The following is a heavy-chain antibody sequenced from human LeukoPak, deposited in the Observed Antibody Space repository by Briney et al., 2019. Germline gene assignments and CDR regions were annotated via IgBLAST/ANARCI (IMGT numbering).Heavy chain of an antibody. J-gene: IGHJ5*02. CDR1: GFTVSSNY. CDR3: APQQTYSPYNWFDP. CDR2: IHPDGSIT. Sequence: GGSLRLSCAASGFTVSSNYMSWVRQAPGTGLVWVSRIHPDGSITTYADSVKGRFTISRDNAKNTLYLQMNSLRAEDTTVYYCAPQQTYSPYNWFDPWGQGTLVTVSS. D-gene: IGHD5-12*01. V-gene: IGHV3-74*03.